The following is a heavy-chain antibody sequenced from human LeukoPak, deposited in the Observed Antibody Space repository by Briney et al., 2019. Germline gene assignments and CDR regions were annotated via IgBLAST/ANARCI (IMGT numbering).Heavy chain of an antibody. Sequence: SQTLSLTCAISGDSVSSNSAAWNWIRQSPSRGLEWLGRTYYRSNWYNDYAVSVKSRITINPDTSKNQFSLQLNSVTPEDTAVYYCARSGYCSSTSCSYYYYYYGMDVWGQGTTVTVSS. CDR2: TYYRSNWYN. CDR1: GDSVSSNSAA. D-gene: IGHD2-2*01. V-gene: IGHV6-1*01. CDR3: ARSGYCSSTSCSYYYYYYGMDV. J-gene: IGHJ6*02.